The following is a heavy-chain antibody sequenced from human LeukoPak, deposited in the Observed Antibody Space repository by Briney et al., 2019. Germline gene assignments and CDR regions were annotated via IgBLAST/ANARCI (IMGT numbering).Heavy chain of an antibody. CDR1: GFTLSSTY. CDR3: ARGRNYDILTGNPENYFDY. CDR2: IYRGRKP. D-gene: IGHD3-9*01. V-gene: IGHV3-53*01. J-gene: IGHJ4*02. Sequence: VGSPRLSCAASGFTLSSTYMSWGRQAPGKGLEWVSVIYRGRKPYYADSVNGRILISRDNSKNTLYLQMNSLRAEGTAVYYCARGRNYDILTGNPENYFDYWGQGALVPVSS.